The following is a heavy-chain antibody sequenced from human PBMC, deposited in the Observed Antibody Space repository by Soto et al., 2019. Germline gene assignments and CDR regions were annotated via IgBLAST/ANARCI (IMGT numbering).Heavy chain of an antibody. D-gene: IGHD2-15*01. Sequence: GGSLRLSCAASGFTFSSYGMHWVRQAPGKGLEWVAVIWYDGSNKYYADSVKGRFTISRDNSKNTLYLQMNSLRAEDTAAYYCARHVLPPYCSGGSCYYYYYGMDVWGQGTTVTVSS. CDR2: IWYDGSNK. J-gene: IGHJ6*02. CDR3: ARHVLPPYCSGGSCYYYYYGMDV. CDR1: GFTFSSYG. V-gene: IGHV3-33*01.